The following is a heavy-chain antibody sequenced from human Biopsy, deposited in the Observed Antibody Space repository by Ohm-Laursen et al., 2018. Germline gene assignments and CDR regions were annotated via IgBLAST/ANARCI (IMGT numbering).Heavy chain of an antibody. D-gene: IGHD6-13*01. Sequence: SLRLSCTASGFTFRNYWMTWVRQAPGKGLEWVANIKQDGSEKCSVDSVKGRFTISRDNAKNSLYLQMNSLRAEDTAVYYCVRGSEFEGSNWPVDYWGQGTLVTVSS. CDR1: GFTFRNYW. CDR3: VRGSEFEGSNWPVDY. V-gene: IGHV3-7*01. CDR2: IKQDGSEK. J-gene: IGHJ4*02.